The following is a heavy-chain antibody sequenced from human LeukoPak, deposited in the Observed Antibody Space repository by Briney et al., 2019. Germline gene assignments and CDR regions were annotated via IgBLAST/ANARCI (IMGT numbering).Heavy chain of an antibody. CDR1: GFTFSSYA. CDR2: ISGSGGST. D-gene: IGHD6-13*01. V-gene: IGHV3-23*01. Sequence: ESGGSLRLSCAASGFTFSSYAMSWVRQAPGKGLEWVSAISGSGGSTYYADSVKGRFTISRDNSKNTLYLQMNSLRAEDTAVYYCAKDLRIAASLDYWGQGTLVTVSS. J-gene: IGHJ4*02. CDR3: AKDLRIAASLDY.